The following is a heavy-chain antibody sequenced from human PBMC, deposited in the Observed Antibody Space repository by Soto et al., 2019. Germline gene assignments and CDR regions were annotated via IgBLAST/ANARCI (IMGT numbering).Heavy chain of an antibody. D-gene: IGHD4-17*01. CDR2: IYYSGST. CDR3: ARSPEATVTAFDY. J-gene: IGHJ4*02. CDR1: GGSISSGGYY. V-gene: IGHV4-31*03. Sequence: SETLSLTCTVSGGSISSGGYYWSWIRQHPGKGLEWFGYIYYSGSTYYNPSLRSRVPISVDTSKNQFSLKLSSVTAADTAVYYCARSPEATVTAFDYWGQGTLVTVSS.